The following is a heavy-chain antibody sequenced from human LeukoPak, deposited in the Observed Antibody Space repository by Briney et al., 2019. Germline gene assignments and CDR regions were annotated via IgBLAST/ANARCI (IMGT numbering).Heavy chain of an antibody. CDR3: ASSNSYSSGWYHV. CDR2: INPNSGGT. J-gene: IGHJ6*04. Sequence: ASVKVSCKASGYTFTGYYMHWVRQAPGQGLECMGWINPNSGGTNYAQKFQGRVTMTRDTSISTAYMELSRLRSDDTAVYYCASSNSYSSGWYHVWGKGTTVTVSS. V-gene: IGHV1-2*02. CDR1: GYTFTGYY. D-gene: IGHD6-19*01.